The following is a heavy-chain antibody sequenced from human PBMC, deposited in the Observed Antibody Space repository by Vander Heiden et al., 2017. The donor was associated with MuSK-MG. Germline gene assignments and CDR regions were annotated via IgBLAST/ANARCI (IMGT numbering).Heavy chain of an antibody. CDR2: ISYDGSNK. V-gene: IGHV3-30*18. CDR3: AKADTAMVGTFDY. D-gene: IGHD5-18*01. Sequence: QLVASGGGVVQPGTSLRLSWSPGGFSFSSYGMHWVRQAPGKGLEWVAVISYDGSNKYYADSVKGRFTISRDNSKNTLYLQMNSLRAEDTAVYYCAKADTAMVGTFDYWGQGTLVTVSS. J-gene: IGHJ4*02. CDR1: GFSFSSYG.